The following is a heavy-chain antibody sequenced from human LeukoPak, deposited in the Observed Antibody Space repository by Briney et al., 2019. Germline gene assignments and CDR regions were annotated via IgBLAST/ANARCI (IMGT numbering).Heavy chain of an antibody. CDR3: ARRGDYYGMDV. CDR2: IDHTGST. V-gene: IGHV4-59*11. Sequence: SETLSLTCNVSGGSISSHYWSWIRQPPGKGLEWIGYIDHTGSTDCSPSLKSRVTMSVDTSKSQVSLKLTYVTAADTAVYYCARRGDYYGMDVWGQGTTVTVSS. CDR1: GGSISSHY. D-gene: IGHD3-10*01. J-gene: IGHJ6*02.